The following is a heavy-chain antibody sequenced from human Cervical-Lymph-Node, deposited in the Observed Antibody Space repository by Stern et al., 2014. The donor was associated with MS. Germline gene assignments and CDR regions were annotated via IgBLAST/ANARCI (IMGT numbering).Heavy chain of an antibody. D-gene: IGHD2-15*01. CDR3: ASCGGSCSYYYYGMDV. Sequence: VQLEESEAEVKKPGASVKVSCKASGYTFTSFDMNWVRQATGQGLEWMGWMNPNSGETGYAQKFQGRVTMTRNTSISTAYMELSSLRSEDTAVYYCASCGGSCSYYYYGMDVWGQGTTVTVSS. V-gene: IGHV1-8*01. CDR1: GYTFTSFD. J-gene: IGHJ6*02. CDR2: MNPNSGET.